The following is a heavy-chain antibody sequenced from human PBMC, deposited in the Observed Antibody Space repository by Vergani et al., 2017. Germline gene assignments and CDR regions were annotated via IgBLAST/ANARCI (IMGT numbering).Heavy chain of an antibody. J-gene: IGHJ6*03. D-gene: IGHD1-7*01. V-gene: IGHV3-21*01. CDR2: ISSSSSYI. Sequence: EVQLVESGGGLVQPGGSLRLSCAASGFTFSSYSMNWVRQAPGKGLEWVSSISSSSSYIYYADSVKGRFTISRDNAKNSLYLQMNSLRAEDTAVDYCARGLELPPAGLDYYYMDVWGKGTTVTVSS. CDR1: GFTFSSYS. CDR3: ARGLELPPAGLDYYYMDV.